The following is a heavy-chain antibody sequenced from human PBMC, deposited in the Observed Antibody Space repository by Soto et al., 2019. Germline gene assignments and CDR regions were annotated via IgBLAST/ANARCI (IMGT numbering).Heavy chain of an antibody. CDR1: GFTFSNYW. Sequence: PGGSLRLSCEASGFTFSNYWMHWVRQVPGKGLVWVSRINADGSYASYADFVKGRFTISRDSSRNTVHLQMNSLSAEDTAVYYCARDFTTAETPGDDFDYWGQGIPVTVSS. D-gene: IGHD4-17*01. CDR2: INADGSYA. CDR3: ARDFTTAETPGDDFDY. J-gene: IGHJ4*02. V-gene: IGHV3-74*01.